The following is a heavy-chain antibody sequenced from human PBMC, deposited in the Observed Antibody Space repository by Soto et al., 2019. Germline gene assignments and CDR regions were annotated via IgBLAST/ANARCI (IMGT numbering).Heavy chain of an antibody. CDR1: GYSFTSYY. Sequence: QVQLVQSGAEVKKPGASVKISCKASGYSFTSYYMHWVRQAPGQGLEWVGLINPTADSTSYAQKFQGRVTLTWDTSTSTVYMEVSSLRSEDTAMYYCARGVRTYGNYWGQGTLVTVSS. V-gene: IGHV1-46*01. CDR3: ARGVRTYGNY. J-gene: IGHJ4*02. CDR2: INPTADST. D-gene: IGHD3-10*01.